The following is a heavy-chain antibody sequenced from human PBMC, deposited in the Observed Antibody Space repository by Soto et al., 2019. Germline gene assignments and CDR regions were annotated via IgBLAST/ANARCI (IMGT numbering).Heavy chain of an antibody. CDR3: ARDPRSAWFRSSWYGDDY. Sequence: GGSLRLSCAASGFTFSSYSMNWVRQAPGKGLEWVSYISSSSSTIYYADSVKGRFTISRDNAKNSLYLQMNSLRDEDTAVYYCARDPRSAWFRSSWYGDDYWGQGTLVTVSS. D-gene: IGHD6-13*01. CDR2: ISSSSSTI. CDR1: GFTFSSYS. V-gene: IGHV3-48*02. J-gene: IGHJ4*02.